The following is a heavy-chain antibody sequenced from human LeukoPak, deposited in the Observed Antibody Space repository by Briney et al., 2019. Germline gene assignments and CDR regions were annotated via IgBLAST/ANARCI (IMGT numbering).Heavy chain of an antibody. Sequence: GASVKVSCKASGYTFTSYDINWVRQATGQVLEWMGWMNPNSGNTGYAQKFQGRVTMTRNTSISTAYMELSSLRSEDTAVYYCAKEGPRGYYYYYYYGMDVWGQGTTVTVSS. V-gene: IGHV1-8*01. CDR2: MNPNSGNT. CDR3: AKEGPRGYYYYYYYGMDV. D-gene: IGHD3-22*01. CDR1: GYTFTSYD. J-gene: IGHJ6*02.